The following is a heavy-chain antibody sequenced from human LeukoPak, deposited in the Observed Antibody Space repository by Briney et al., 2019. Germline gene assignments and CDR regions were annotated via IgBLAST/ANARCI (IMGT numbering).Heavy chain of an antibody. CDR1: GYSFTSYW. CDR3: ASQGSYGDYNHYYYYYMDV. CDR2: IYPGDSDT. J-gene: IGHJ6*03. V-gene: IGHV5-51*01. D-gene: IGHD4-17*01. Sequence: GESLKISCKGSGYSFTSYWIGWVRQMPGKGLEWMGIIYPGDSDTRYSPSFQGQVTISADKSISNAYLQWSSLKASDTAMYYCASQGSYGDYNHYYYYYMDVWGKGTTVTVSS.